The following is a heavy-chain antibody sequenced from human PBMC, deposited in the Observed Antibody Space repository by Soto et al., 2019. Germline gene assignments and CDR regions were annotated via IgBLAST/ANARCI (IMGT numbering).Heavy chain of an antibody. J-gene: IGHJ6*02. CDR1: GFTFSNYN. CDR3: ARNESSNFYGMDV. CDR2: ISSSGFSI. Sequence: EVQLVESGGGLVKPGGSLRLSCEASGFTFSNYNMNWVRQAPGKGLEWVSSISSSGFSINYADSVKGRFSISRDIAQNSLRLQTNNLRADDTAVYYCARNESSNFYGMDVWGQGTTVTVSS. V-gene: IGHV3-21*01. D-gene: IGHD6-6*01.